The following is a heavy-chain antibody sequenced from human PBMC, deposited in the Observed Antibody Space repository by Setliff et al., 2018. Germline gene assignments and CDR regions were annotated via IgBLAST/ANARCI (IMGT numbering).Heavy chain of an antibody. D-gene: IGHD6-13*01. V-gene: IGHV1-46*01. CDR3: ARAGVAAAGRKGVFDY. CDR1: GYTLSRHY. J-gene: IGHJ4*02. Sequence: ASVKVSCKATGYTLSRHYMHWARQAPGQGLEWMGIINPGGGSTSYAENFQGRITLTSDTSTSTVFMELTSLRSDDTAVYFCARAGVAAAGRKGVFDYWGQGTLVTVSS. CDR2: INPGGGST.